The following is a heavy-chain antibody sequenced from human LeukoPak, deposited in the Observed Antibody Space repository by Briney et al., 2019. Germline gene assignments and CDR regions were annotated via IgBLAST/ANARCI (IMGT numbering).Heavy chain of an antibody. CDR3: ARDRRYSPDAFDI. CDR1: GFTVSSNY. D-gene: IGHD3-9*01. CDR2: IYSGGST. Sequence: GGSLRLSCAASGFTVSSNYMSWVRQAPGKGLEWVSVIYSGGSTYYADSVKGRFTISRDNSKNTLYLQMNSLRAEDTAVYYCARDRRYSPDAFDIWGQGTMVTVSS. J-gene: IGHJ3*02. V-gene: IGHV3-66*01.